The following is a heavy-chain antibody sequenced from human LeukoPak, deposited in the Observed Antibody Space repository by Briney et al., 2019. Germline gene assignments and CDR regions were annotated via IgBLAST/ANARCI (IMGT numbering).Heavy chain of an antibody. CDR1: GGTFSSYA. J-gene: IGHJ5*02. CDR3: ARGRPPGGFWSGYYT. V-gene: IGHV1-69*13. D-gene: IGHD3-3*01. Sequence: SVKVSCKASGGTFSSYAISWVRQAPGQGLEWMGGIIPIFGTANYAQKFQGRVTITADESTSTAYMELSSLRSEDTAVYYCARGRPPGGFWSGYYTWGQGTLVTVSS. CDR2: IIPIFGTA.